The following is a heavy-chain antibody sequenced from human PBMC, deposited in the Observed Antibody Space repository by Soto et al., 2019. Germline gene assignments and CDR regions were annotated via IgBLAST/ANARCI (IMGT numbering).Heavy chain of an antibody. Sequence: QVQLQESGPGLVKPSETLSLTCTVSGGTISSWYWSWIRQPPGKGLEWIGYIYYSGSTNCNPSLKSRVTLSVDTSKNQFSLKLSSVTAADTAVYYCARRYGSASDYWGQGTLVTVSS. CDR3: ARRYGSASDY. J-gene: IGHJ4*02. CDR2: IYYSGST. CDR1: GGTISSWY. D-gene: IGHD1-26*01. V-gene: IGHV4-59*08.